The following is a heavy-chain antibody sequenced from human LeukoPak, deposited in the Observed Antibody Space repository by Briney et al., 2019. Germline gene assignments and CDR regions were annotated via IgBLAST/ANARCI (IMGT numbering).Heavy chain of an antibody. V-gene: IGHV1-46*01. CDR3: ATDHSMANTAWWFDP. CDR1: GYAITNNY. D-gene: IGHD5-24*01. J-gene: IGHJ5*02. Sequence: GASVKVSCKASGYAITNNYIHWVRQAPGQGLEWMGVINPSGTGTSYAQKFQGRITMSRDTSTSTDYMELSSLRSEDTAFYYCATDHSMANTAWWFDPWGQGALVTVSS. CDR2: INPSGTGT.